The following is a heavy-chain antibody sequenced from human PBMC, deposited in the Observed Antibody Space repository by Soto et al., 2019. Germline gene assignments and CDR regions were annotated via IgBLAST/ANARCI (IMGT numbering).Heavy chain of an antibody. J-gene: IGHJ4*02. Sequence: EVQLVESGGVVEQPGGSLRLSCAASGFTFDEYAMHWVRQAPGKGLEWVSLISWDGSNRYYADSVQGRFTISRDNSKYSLYLQMSSLRAEDTALYYCAKDISRGPTKNYDFWSGPDYWGQGTLVTVSS. V-gene: IGHV3-43D*04. CDR3: AKDISRGPTKNYDFWSGPDY. D-gene: IGHD3-3*01. CDR2: ISWDGSNR. CDR1: GFTFDEYA.